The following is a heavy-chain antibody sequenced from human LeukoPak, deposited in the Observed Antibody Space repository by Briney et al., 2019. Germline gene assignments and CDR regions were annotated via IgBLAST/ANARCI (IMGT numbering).Heavy chain of an antibody. Sequence: GASVKVSYKASGYTFTGYYMHWVRQAPGQGLEWMGWINPNSGGTNYAQKFQGWVTMTRDTSISTAYMELNRLRSDDTAVYYCARTHYDFWSGYYHFDYWGQGTLVTVSS. CDR2: INPNSGGT. CDR1: GYTFTGYY. J-gene: IGHJ4*02. CDR3: ARTHYDFWSGYYHFDY. V-gene: IGHV1-2*04. D-gene: IGHD3-3*01.